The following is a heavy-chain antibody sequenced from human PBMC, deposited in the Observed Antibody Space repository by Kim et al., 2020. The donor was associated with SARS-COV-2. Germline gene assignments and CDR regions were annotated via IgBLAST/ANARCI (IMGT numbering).Heavy chain of an antibody. D-gene: IGHD6-6*01. Sequence: STYSAGSVKGRFTISRDNSKNTLYLQMNSLRAEDTAVYYCAKAARPAFDIWGQGTMVTVSS. J-gene: IGHJ3*02. CDR2: ST. V-gene: IGHV3-23*01. CDR3: AKAARPAFDI.